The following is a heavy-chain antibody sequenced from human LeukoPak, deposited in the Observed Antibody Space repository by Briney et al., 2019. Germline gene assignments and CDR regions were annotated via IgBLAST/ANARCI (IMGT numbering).Heavy chain of an antibody. CDR3: ARRTFYDSGKIDY. CDR2: IYPGDSDT. D-gene: IGHD3-10*01. Sequence: GESLQISCKASGYSFTSYWIGWVRQMPGKGLEWMGIIYPGDSDTRYSPSFQGQVTISADTSISTAFLQWSSLKASDTARHYCARRTFYDSGKIDYWGQGTLVTVSS. V-gene: IGHV5-51*01. J-gene: IGHJ4*02. CDR1: GYSFTSYW.